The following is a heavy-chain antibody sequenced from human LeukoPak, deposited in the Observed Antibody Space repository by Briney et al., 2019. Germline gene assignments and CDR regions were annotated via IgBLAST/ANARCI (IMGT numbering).Heavy chain of an antibody. D-gene: IGHD3-16*02. CDR3: ARGLPGYYDYVWGGYRYNWFDP. J-gene: IGHJ5*02. CDR1: GYTFTSYD. CDR2: MNPNSGNT. Sequence: ASVKVSCKASGYTFTSYDINWVRQPTGQGLEWMGWMNPNSGNTDYAQKFQGRVTMTRNTSISTAYMELSSLRSEDTAVYYCARGLPGYYDYVWGGYRYNWFDPWGQGTLVTVSS. V-gene: IGHV1-8*01.